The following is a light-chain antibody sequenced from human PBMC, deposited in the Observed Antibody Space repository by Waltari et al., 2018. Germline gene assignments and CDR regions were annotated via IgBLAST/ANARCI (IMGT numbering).Light chain of an antibody. J-gene: IGLJ1*01. V-gene: IGLV1-44*01. CDR2: YND. CDR1: SPNIGSNT. CDR3: AAWDDSLNGYV. Sequence: QSPLAQPSSASGNPGQRSPIPCSGSSPNIGSNTVNWDQQRPGPTPKILSYYNDQRPSGVFDRFSGSKSGTSASLAFSGLQSEDEAHYYCAAWDDSLNGYVFGSGTEVTVL.